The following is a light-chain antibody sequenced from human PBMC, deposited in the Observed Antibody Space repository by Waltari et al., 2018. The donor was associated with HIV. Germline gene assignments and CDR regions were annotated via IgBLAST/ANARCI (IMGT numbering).Light chain of an antibody. CDR2: GSS. V-gene: IGKV3-15*01. CDR3: QQYNGWPRT. J-gene: IGKJ1*01. CDR1: QNVITN. Sequence: VMTQSPATLSVSPGERVTLSCRASQNVITNLAWYQQKPGQAPSLLIYGSSTRASGIPARFTGGGSGSDFTLTINSLQSEDCGLYYCQQYNGWPRTFGQGTKV.